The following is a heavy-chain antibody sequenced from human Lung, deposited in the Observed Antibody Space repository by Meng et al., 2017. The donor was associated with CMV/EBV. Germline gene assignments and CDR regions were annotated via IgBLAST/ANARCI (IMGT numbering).Heavy chain of an antibody. D-gene: IGHD3-10*01. V-gene: IGHV4-59*01. CDR3: AREDVGWVYGSGLGY. J-gene: IGHJ4*02. CDR2: IYDSGT. Sequence: SXTVSGGFISNYYWSWIRQPPGKRLEWIGYIYDSGTNYNLSLKSRVTISIDTSKNQLSLNLISVTAADTAVYYCAREDVGWVYGSGLGYWGQGTXVTVSS. CDR1: GGFISNYY.